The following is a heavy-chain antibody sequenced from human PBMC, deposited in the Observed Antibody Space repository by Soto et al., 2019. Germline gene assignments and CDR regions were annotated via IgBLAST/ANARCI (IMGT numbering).Heavy chain of an antibody. CDR2: IIPIFGTA. D-gene: IGHD1-20*01. J-gene: IGHJ6*02. CDR3: ARSLTGTYYYYGMDV. CDR1: GGTFSSYA. V-gene: IGHV1-69*12. Sequence: QVQLVQSGAAVKKPGSSVKVSCKASGGTFSSYAINWVRQAPGQGLEWMGGIIPIFGTADYAQKFQGRVTITADESTSTAYMELRSLRSEDTAVYYCARSLTGTYYYYGMDVWGQGTTVTVSS.